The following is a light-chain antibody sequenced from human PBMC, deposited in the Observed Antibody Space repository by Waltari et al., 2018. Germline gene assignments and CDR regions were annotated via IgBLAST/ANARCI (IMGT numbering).Light chain of an antibody. J-gene: IGKJ1*01. V-gene: IGKV2-30*02. CDR3: MQATNCPLT. Sequence: QSLVHTDRHTYLYLFQQRPGQSPRRLISKVSNRDSGVPDRFSGSGSGTTFTLQISRVEAEDVGIYYCMQATNCPLTFGQGTKVEIQ. CDR1: QSLVHTDRHTY. CDR2: KVS.